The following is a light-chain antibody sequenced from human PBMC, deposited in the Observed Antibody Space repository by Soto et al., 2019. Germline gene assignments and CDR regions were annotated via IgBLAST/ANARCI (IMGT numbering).Light chain of an antibody. V-gene: IGKV3-20*01. Sequence: EIVLTQSPGTLSLSPGERATLSCRASQSVSSNYLAWYQQKPGQAPRLLIYDASSRATGIPDRFGGSGSGTDFTLTISRLEPEDFAVYYCQQYGNSPPWTFGQGTKVEIK. CDR2: DAS. CDR1: QSVSSNY. J-gene: IGKJ1*01. CDR3: QQYGNSPPWT.